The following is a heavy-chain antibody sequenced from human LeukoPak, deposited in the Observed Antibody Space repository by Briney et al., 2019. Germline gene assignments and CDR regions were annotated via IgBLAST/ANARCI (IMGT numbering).Heavy chain of an antibody. Sequence: GGSLRLSCAASGFTVSSNYMSWVRQAPGKGLEWVSVIYSGGSTYYADSVKGRFTISRDNSKNTLYLQMNGLRAEDTAVYYCVSQIRYFDWLQVDYWGQGTLVTVSS. CDR2: IYSGGST. CDR1: GFTVSSNY. J-gene: IGHJ4*02. D-gene: IGHD3-9*01. CDR3: VSQIRYFDWLQVDY. V-gene: IGHV3-53*01.